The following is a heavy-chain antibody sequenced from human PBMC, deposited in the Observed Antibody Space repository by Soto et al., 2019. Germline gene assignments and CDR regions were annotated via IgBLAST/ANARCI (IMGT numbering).Heavy chain of an antibody. J-gene: IGHJ4*02. CDR3: ARSLGWYAIDY. CDR2: VFHTGTT. D-gene: IGHD6-19*01. CDR1: GDSVSSPYY. Sequence: QVQLQESGPGLVKPSGTLSLTCAVSGDSVSSPYYWCWVRQSPGKGLEWIGEVFHTGTTSYNPSLRSRVTISMDKSQNQFSLKLDSVTAADTAVYYCARSLGWYAIDYWGQGTLVIVSS. V-gene: IGHV4-4*02.